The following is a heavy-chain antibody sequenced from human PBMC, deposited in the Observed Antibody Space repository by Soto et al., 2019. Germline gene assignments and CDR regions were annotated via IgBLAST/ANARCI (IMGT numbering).Heavy chain of an antibody. Sequence: QVQLQESGPGLVKPSQTLSLTCTVSGGSISSGGYYWSWIRQHPGKGLEWIGYIYYSGSTYYNPSLKSRVTISLDTSKNQFSLKLSSVAAADTGVYYCARGGVVITGWFDPWGQGTLVTVSS. CDR3: ARGGVVITGWFDP. D-gene: IGHD3-3*01. V-gene: IGHV4-31*03. CDR1: GGSISSGGYY. J-gene: IGHJ5*02. CDR2: IYYSGST.